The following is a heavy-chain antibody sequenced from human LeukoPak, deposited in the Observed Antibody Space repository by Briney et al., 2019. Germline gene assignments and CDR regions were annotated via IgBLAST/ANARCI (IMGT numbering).Heavy chain of an antibody. J-gene: IGHJ6*03. V-gene: IGHV1-8*01. CDR1: GYTFTTYD. CDR3: ARALSWTTNSYYYMDV. Sequence: GASVKVSCKASGYTFTTYDINWVRQATGQGLEWMGWMNPNSGNTGYAQKFQGRVTMTKNTSTTTAYMELSSLRSEDTAVYYCARALSWTTNSYYYMDVWGKGTTVTVSS. CDR2: MNPNSGNT. D-gene: IGHD3/OR15-3a*01.